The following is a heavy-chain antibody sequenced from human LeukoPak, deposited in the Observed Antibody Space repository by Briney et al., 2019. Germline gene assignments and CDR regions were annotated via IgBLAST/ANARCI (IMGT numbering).Heavy chain of an antibody. CDR2: IYPGDSDT. D-gene: IGHD3-22*01. Sequence: GESLQTSCKGSGYRFTSYWISWVRQMPGKGLEWMAIIYPGDSDTRYSPSFQGQVTISADKSISTAYLQWSSLTASDTAMYFCARLLSSGVYYYDSWGQGTLVTVSS. CDR3: ARLLSSGVYYYDS. V-gene: IGHV5-51*01. J-gene: IGHJ4*02. CDR1: GYRFTSYW.